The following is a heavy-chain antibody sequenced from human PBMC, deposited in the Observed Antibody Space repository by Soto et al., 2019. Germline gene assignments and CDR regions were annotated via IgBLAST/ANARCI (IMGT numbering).Heavy chain of an antibody. CDR3: ATVAYSSGLDY. CDR1: GYTFTSLG. V-gene: IGHV1-18*01. D-gene: IGHD6-19*01. CDR2: ISAYNGNT. J-gene: IGHJ4*02. Sequence: GASVKVSCKASGYTFTSLGIGWVRQAPGKGLEWMGWISAYNGNTNYAQKLQGRVTMTTDTSTTTAYMEVRSLRSDDTAVYYCATVAYSSGLDYWGQGTLVTVSS.